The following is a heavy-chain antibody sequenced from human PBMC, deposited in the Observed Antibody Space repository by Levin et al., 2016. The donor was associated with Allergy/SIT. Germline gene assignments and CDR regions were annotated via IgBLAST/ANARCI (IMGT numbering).Heavy chain of an antibody. CDR3: AREVGGPVTPTRKGMDV. V-gene: IGHV7-4-1*02. Sequence: ASVKVSCKASGYTFTNYGMNWVRQAPGQGLEWMGWINTNTGNPMFAQGFTGRFVFSLDISVSTAYLQISSLKAEDTAVYYCAREVGGPVTPTRKGMDVWGQGTTVTVSS. J-gene: IGHJ6*02. D-gene: IGHD4-17*01. CDR1: GYTFTNYG. CDR2: INTNTGNP.